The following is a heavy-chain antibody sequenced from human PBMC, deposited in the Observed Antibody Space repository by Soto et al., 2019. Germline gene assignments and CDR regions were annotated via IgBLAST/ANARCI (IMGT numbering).Heavy chain of an antibody. D-gene: IGHD1-1*01. J-gene: IGHJ6*02. CDR1: GYSFTTYG. V-gene: IGHV1-18*01. CDR3: ALGTTGKPSLDYYGMDV. CDR2: ISAYNGNT. Sequence: QVQLVQSGAEVKKPGASVKVSCKASGYSFTTYGFSWVRQAPGQGLEWMGWISAYNGNTNYAQNLQGRVTMTTDTSTSTAYMELRSLRSDDTAVYFCALGTTGKPSLDYYGMDVWGQGTTVTVSS.